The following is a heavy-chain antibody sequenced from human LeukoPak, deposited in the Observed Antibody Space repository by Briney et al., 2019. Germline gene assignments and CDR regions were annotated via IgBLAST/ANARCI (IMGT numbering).Heavy chain of an antibody. V-gene: IGHV1-46*01. J-gene: IGHJ6*02. D-gene: IGHD3-10*01. CDR3: ARRSKGFGELLSDYYGMDV. CDR2: INPSGGST. CDR1: GYTFTSYY. Sequence: ASVNVSCKASGYTFTSYYMHWVRQAPGQGLEWMGIINPSGGSTSYAQKFQGRVTMTRGTSTSTVYMELSSLRSEDTAVYYCARRSKGFGELLSDYYGMDVWGQGTTVTVSS.